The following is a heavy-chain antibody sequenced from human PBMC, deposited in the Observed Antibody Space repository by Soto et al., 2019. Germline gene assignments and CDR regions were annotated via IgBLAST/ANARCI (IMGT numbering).Heavy chain of an antibody. CDR1: GGTFSSYA. V-gene: IGHV1-69*01. Sequence: QVQLVQSGAEVKKPGSSVKVSCKASGGTFSSYAISWVRQAPGQGLEWMGGIIPIFGTANYAQKFQGRVTITADESTRTAYMELSRLGSDDTAVYYFARGVPSRPGRLFDYWGQGTLVTVSS. CDR3: ARGVPSRPGRLFDY. CDR2: IIPIFGTA. D-gene: IGHD3-10*01. J-gene: IGHJ4*02.